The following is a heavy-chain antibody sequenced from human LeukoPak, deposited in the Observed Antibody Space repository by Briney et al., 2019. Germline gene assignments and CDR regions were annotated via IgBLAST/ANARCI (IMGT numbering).Heavy chain of an antibody. D-gene: IGHD3-22*01. CDR3: ARDPYFDSSGYPYYFDY. J-gene: IGHJ4*02. Sequence: PARSLRLSCAASGFTFNSYAMHWVRQAPGKGLEWVAVISYDGSKKYHADSVKGRFTISRDNSKNTLSLQMNSLRAEDTAVYYCARDPYFDSSGYPYYFDYWGQGTLVTVSS. CDR1: GFTFNSYA. V-gene: IGHV3-30*01. CDR2: ISYDGSKK.